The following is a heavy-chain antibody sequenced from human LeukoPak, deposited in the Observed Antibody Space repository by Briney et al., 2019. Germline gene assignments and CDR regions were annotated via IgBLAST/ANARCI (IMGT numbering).Heavy chain of an antibody. CDR2: IPYDGSNK. J-gene: IGHJ4*02. Sequence: PGGSLRLSCAASGFTFSSYAMHWVRQAPVKGLEWVAVIPYDGSNKYYADSVKGRFTISRDNSKNTLYLQMNSLRAEDTAVYYCARDYSRGGFDYWGQGTLVTVSS. D-gene: IGHD2-15*01. CDR1: GFTFSSYA. CDR3: ARDYSRGGFDY. V-gene: IGHV3-30-3*01.